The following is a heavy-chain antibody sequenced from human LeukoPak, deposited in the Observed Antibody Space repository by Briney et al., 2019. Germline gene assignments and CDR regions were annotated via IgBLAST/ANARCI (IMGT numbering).Heavy chain of an antibody. D-gene: IGHD4-17*01. J-gene: IGHJ4*02. CDR3: ARVGTDYGDYHFDN. CDR2: ISGYIGNT. V-gene: IGHV1-18*01. CDR1: GYTLTTYG. Sequence: ASVKVSCKASGYTLTTYGISWVRQAPGQGLEWMGWISGYIGNTNYAQKFQGRVTMTTDTPTSTAYMELRSLRSDDAAVYYRARVGTDYGDYHFDNWGQGTLVTVSS.